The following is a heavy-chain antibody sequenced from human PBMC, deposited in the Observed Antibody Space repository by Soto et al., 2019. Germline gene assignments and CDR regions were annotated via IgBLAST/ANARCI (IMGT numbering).Heavy chain of an antibody. V-gene: IGHV5-51*01. D-gene: IGHD6-6*01. CDR2: IYPCDSNI. CDR1: GYSFSIHC. J-gene: IGHJ4*02. CDR3: ARHLDEYSSASGFDY. Sequence: GESLKISCKGSGYSFSIHCIGLVLQMPGKGLEWMGIIYPCDSNIRYSPSFEGQIDMSADRSINTAYLRLSSLKASDTATYYCARHLDEYSSASGFDYWGQGTLVTVSS.